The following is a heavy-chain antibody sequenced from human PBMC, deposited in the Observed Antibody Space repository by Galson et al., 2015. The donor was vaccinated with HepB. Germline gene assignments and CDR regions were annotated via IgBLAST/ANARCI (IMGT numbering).Heavy chain of an antibody. CDR3: GRDINPRQQWQVALRY. V-gene: IGHV3-33*08. D-gene: IGHD6-19*01. CDR2: IWYDGSNK. Sequence: SLRLSCAASGFTFSSYGMHWVRQAPGKGLEWVAVIWYDGSNKYYADSVKGRFTISRDNSKNTLYLQMNSLRAEDTAVYYCGRDINPRQQWQVALRYRGQGTQVTVSS. CDR1: GFTFSSYG. J-gene: IGHJ4*02.